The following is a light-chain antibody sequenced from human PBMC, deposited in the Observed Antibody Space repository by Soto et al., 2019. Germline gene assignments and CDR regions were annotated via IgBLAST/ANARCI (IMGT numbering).Light chain of an antibody. V-gene: IGKV3-15*01. CDR1: QSISGN. CDR3: QHYGGSPLT. CDR2: GAA. Sequence: EIVMTQSPATLSLSPGEKATLSCRASQSISGNLVWYQQKPGQAPRLLIYGAATRATGIPAMFSGSGSGTDYTLTISSLEAEDFAVYYCQHYGGSPLTFGQGTRLEIK. J-gene: IGKJ5*01.